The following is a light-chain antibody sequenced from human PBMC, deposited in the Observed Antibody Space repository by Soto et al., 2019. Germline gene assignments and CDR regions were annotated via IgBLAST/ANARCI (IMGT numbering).Light chain of an antibody. Sequence: EIVMTQSPATLSVSPGERATLSCRASQSVSSNLAWYQQRPGQAPRLLIYGASTRATGIPARFSGSGSETAFTLTISSLQSQAFAVYYCQQYNNWAITFGQGTRLEIK. V-gene: IGKV3-15*01. CDR2: GAS. CDR1: QSVSSN. J-gene: IGKJ5*01. CDR3: QQYNNWAIT.